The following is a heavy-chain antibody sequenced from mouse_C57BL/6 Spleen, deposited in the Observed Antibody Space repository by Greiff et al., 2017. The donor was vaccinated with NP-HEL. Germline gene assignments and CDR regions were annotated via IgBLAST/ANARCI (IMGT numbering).Heavy chain of an antibody. CDR2: IYPSDSET. J-gene: IGHJ3*01. V-gene: IGHV1-61*01. CDR3: ARTTRGEEAY. Sequence: QVQLKQPGAELVRPGSSVKLSCKASGYTFTSYWMDWVKQRPGQGLEWIGNIYPSDSETHYNQKFKDKATLTVDKSSSTAYMQLSSLTSEDSAVYYCARTTRGEEAYWGQGTLVTVSA. CDR1: GYTFTSYW. D-gene: IGHD1-1*01.